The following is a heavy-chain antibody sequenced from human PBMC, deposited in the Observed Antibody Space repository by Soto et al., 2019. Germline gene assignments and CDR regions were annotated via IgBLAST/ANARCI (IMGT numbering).Heavy chain of an antibody. D-gene: IGHD3-10*01. V-gene: IGHV1-2*04. J-gene: IGHJ4*02. CDR3: ARGPPYYYGSGRPWFDY. CDR2: INPNSGGT. Sequence: ASVKVSCKASGYTFTGYYMHWVRQAPGQGLEWMGWINPNSGGTNYAQKFQGWVTMTRDTSISTAYMELSRLRSDDTAVYYCARGPPYYYGSGRPWFDYWGQGTLVTVAS. CDR1: GYTFTGYY.